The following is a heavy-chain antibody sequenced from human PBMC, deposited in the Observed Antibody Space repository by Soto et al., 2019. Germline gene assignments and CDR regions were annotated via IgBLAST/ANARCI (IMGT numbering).Heavy chain of an antibody. V-gene: IGHV3-30*18. D-gene: IGHD6-19*01. CDR3: AKALTVYTSGWYHYYGMDV. CDR1: GFTFSDYG. J-gene: IGHJ6*02. Sequence: GGSLSLSCAASGFTFSDYGMHWVRQAPGKGLEWVAVITYDGRSQYYADSVKGRFTISRDNSENTLYLHMNSLRAEDSAVFYCAKALTVYTSGWYHYYGMDVWGQWTTVTV. CDR2: ITYDGRSQ.